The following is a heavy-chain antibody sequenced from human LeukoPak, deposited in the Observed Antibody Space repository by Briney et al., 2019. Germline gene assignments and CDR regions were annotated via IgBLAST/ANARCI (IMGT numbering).Heavy chain of an antibody. J-gene: IGHJ4*02. CDR1: GFTFSSYG. CDR3: AKERPTRRCCSGGSCYSRYFDY. CDR2: ISGSGGST. D-gene: IGHD2-15*01. Sequence: GGPLRLPCAASGFTFSSYGMSWVRQAPGKGLEWVSAISGSGGSTYYTDPVKGRFTISRDNSKNTLYLQMNSLRAEDTAVHYCAKERPTRRCCSGGSCYSRYFDYWGQGTLVTVSS. V-gene: IGHV3-23*01.